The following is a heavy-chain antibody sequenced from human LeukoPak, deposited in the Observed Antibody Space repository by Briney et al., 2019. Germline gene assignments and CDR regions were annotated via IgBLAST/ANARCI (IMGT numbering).Heavy chain of an antibody. J-gene: IGHJ4*02. CDR3: ARVEGDYVWGSKAPAYYFDY. Sequence: SETLSLTCTVSGGSISSYYWSWIRQPPGKGLEWIGCIYYSGSTNYNPSLKSRVTISVDTSKNQFSLKLSSVTAADTAVYYCARVEGDYVWGSKAPAYYFDYWGQGTLVTVAS. D-gene: IGHD3-16*01. V-gene: IGHV4-59*01. CDR2: IYYSGST. CDR1: GGSISSYY.